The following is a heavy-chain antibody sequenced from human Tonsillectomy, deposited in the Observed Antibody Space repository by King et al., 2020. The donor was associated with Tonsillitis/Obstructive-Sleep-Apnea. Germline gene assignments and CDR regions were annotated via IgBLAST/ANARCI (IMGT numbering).Heavy chain of an antibody. D-gene: IGHD2-21*01. Sequence: VQLVESGAEVKKPGESLKISCKGSGYSFTRYWIDWVRQRPGKGLEWMGIIYPDDSDTRYSPSFQGQVTISADKSISTAYLQWSSLKDSDTAIYYCARHQFCVGDCYEPFDYWGQGTLVTVSS. J-gene: IGHJ4*02. CDR1: GYSFTRYW. CDR2: IYPDDSDT. CDR3: ARHQFCVGDCYEPFDY. V-gene: IGHV5-51*01.